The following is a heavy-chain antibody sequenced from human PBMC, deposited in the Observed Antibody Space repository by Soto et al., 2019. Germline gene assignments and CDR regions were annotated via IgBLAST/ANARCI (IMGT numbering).Heavy chain of an antibody. D-gene: IGHD3-3*01. CDR2: IKSKTDGGTT. V-gene: IGHV3-15*01. Sequence: WSLRLSCAASGFTFINAWRSWVRQAPGKGLEWVGRIKSKTDGGTTDYAAPVKGRFTISRDDSKNTLYLQMNSLKTEDTAVYYCTTETYYDFWSGYFNFDYWGQGTLVTVS. CDR3: TTETYYDFWSGYFNFDY. J-gene: IGHJ4*02. CDR1: GFTFINAW.